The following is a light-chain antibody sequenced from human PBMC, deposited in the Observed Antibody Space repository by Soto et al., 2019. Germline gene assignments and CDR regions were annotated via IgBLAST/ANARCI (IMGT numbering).Light chain of an antibody. CDR3: QESYNTSLA. J-gene: IGKJ4*01. CDR2: AAS. CDR1: QHISNY. V-gene: IGKV1-39*01. Sequence: DIQMTQSPSSLSASVGDRVTITCRASQHISNYLNWYQQKPGKAPKLLIYAASNWHSGVSSRFSGSGSGTDFTLTISSLHPEDFATYYCQESYNTSLAFGGGTKVDIK.